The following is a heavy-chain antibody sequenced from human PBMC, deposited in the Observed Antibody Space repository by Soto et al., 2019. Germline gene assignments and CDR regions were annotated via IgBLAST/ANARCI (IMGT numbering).Heavy chain of an antibody. J-gene: IGHJ6*03. D-gene: IGHD3-3*01. CDR3: ATRQLYDFWSGYASYYYYYYMDV. Sequence: GASVKVSCKASGGTFSSYTISWVRQAPGQGLEWMGRIIPILGIANYAQKFQGRVTITADKSTSTAYMELSSLRSEDTAVYYCATRQLYDFWSGYASYYYYYYMDVWGKGTTVTVYS. CDR2: IIPILGIA. V-gene: IGHV1-69*02. CDR1: GGTFSSYT.